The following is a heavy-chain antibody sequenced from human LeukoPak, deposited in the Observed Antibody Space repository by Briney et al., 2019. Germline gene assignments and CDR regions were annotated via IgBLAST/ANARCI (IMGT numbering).Heavy chain of an antibody. CDR2: IIPIFGTA. CDR1: GGTFSSYA. J-gene: IGHJ4*02. V-gene: IGHV1-69*06. Sequence: GASVKVSCKASGGTFSSYAISWVRQAPGQGLEWMGGIIPIFGTANYAQKFQGRVTITADKSTSTAYMELSSLRSEDTAVYFCARYGHSPFFDYWGQGTLVTVSS. CDR3: ARYGHSPFFDY. D-gene: IGHD4-17*01.